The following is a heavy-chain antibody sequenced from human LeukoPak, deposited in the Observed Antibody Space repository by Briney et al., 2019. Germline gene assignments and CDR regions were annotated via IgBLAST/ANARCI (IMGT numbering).Heavy chain of an antibody. CDR1: GYTFTGYY. CDR3: ARVAGKRQLVPNY. Sequence: ASVKVSCKASGYTFTGYYMHWVRQATGQGLEWMGWMNPNSGNTGYAQKFQGRVTMTRNTSISTAYMELSSLRSEDTAVYYCARVAGKRQLVPNYWGQGTLVTVS. V-gene: IGHV1-8*02. D-gene: IGHD6-13*01. CDR2: MNPNSGNT. J-gene: IGHJ4*02.